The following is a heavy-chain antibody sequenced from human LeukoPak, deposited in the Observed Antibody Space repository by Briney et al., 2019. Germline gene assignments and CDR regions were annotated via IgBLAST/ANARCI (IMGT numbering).Heavy chain of an antibody. J-gene: IGHJ4*02. CDR2: IYYSGST. CDR1: GGSISSSSYY. Sequence: SETLSLTCTVSGGSISSSSYYWGWIRQPPGKGLEWIGSIYYSGSTYYNPSLKSRVTISVDTSKNQFSLKLSSATAADTAVYYCARRILPYGSGSFDYWGQGTLVTVSS. CDR3: ARRILPYGSGSFDY. V-gene: IGHV4-39*01. D-gene: IGHD3-10*01.